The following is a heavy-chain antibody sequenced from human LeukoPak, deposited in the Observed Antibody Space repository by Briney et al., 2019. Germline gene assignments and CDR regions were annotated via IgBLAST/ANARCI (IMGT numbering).Heavy chain of an antibody. CDR1: GGTFSSYA. Sequence: GASVKVSCKASGGTFSSYAISWVRQAPGQGLEWMGGIIPIFGTANYAQKFQGRVTITTDESTSTAYMELSSLRSEDTAVYYCARDGRGTVGEKYFQHWGQGTLVTVSS. CDR3: ARDGRGTVGEKYFQH. J-gene: IGHJ1*01. D-gene: IGHD4-23*01. V-gene: IGHV1-69*05. CDR2: IIPIFGTA.